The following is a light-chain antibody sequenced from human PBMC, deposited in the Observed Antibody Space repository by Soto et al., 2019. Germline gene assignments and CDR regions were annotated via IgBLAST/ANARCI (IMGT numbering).Light chain of an antibody. V-gene: IGLV2-14*01. J-gene: IGLJ1*01. CDR1: SSDVGGYNY. CDR3: SSSTSGSSLYV. CDR2: EVS. Sequence: QSALTQPASVSGSPGQSITISCTGTSSDVGGYNYVSWYQQHPGTAPNLMIYEVSNRPSGVSNRLSGSKSGHTASLTISGLQAEDEADYYCSSSTSGSSLYVFGTGTKLTVL.